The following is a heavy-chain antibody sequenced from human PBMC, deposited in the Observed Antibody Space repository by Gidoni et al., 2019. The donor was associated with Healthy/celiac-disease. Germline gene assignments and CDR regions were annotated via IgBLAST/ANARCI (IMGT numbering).Heavy chain of an antibody. CDR3: ARDPAPYDSSGYYYGPHDY. J-gene: IGHJ4*02. CDR2: IYYSGST. D-gene: IGHD3-22*01. CDR1: GGSISISSYY. V-gene: IGHV4-39*07. Sequence: QLQLQESGPALVKPSDTLSLTCPVSGGSISISSYYWGWVRQPPGKGLEWIGSIYYSGSTYTNPTLKSRVTISVETSKNQFSLKLSSVTAADTAVYYCARDPAPYDSSGYYYGPHDYWGQGTLVTVSS.